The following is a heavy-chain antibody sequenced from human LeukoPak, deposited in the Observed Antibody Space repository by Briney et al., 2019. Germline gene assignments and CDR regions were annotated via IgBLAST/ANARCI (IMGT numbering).Heavy chain of an antibody. Sequence: GGSLRLSCAASGFTFSSYSMNWVRQAPGKGLEWVSYISSSSSTIYYADSVKGRLTISRDNAKNSLYLQMNSLRAEDTAVYYCARDINLSGGDAFDIWGQGTMVTVSS. CDR3: ARDINLSGGDAFDI. D-gene: IGHD1-14*01. J-gene: IGHJ3*02. CDR2: ISSSSSTI. V-gene: IGHV3-48*04. CDR1: GFTFSSYS.